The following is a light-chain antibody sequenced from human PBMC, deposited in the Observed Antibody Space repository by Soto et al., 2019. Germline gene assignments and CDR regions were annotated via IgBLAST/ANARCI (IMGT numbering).Light chain of an antibody. J-gene: IGLJ1*01. CDR3: SSYTSRTNYV. V-gene: IGLV2-14*01. CDR1: SIDIAPYNY. Sequence: QSALTQPASVSGSPGQSLTISCTGTSIDIAPYNYVSWYQQHPGKAPKLIIYEVSYRPSGISNRFSGSKSGNTASLTISGLQDEEQADYYRSSYTSRTNYVFGTGTKVTV. CDR2: EVS.